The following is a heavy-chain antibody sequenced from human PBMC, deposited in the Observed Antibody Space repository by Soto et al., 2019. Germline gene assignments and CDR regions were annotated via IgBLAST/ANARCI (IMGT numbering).Heavy chain of an antibody. D-gene: IGHD5-12*01. V-gene: IGHV5-51*01. CDR2: IYPGDSDT. CDR3: ARHYGGEMATHRDY. J-gene: IGHJ4*02. Sequence: PGEALKISCKGSGYSFTSYWIGWVRQMPGKGLEWMGIIYPGDSDTRYSTSFQGQVTISADKSISTAYLQWSSLKASDTAMYYCARHYGGEMATHRDYLRQGPLVTVSS. CDR1: GYSFTSYW.